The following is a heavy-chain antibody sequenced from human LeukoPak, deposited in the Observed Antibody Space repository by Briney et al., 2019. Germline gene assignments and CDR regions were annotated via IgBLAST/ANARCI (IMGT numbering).Heavy chain of an antibody. CDR2: IYYSGST. D-gene: IGHD1-26*01. J-gene: IGHJ5*02. Sequence: QTSETLSLTCTVSGGSISSSSYYWGWIRQPPGKGLEWIGSIYYSGSTYYNPSLKSRVTMSVDTSKNQFSLNLTSVTAVDTAVYYCVRKQGAGATVWFDPWGQGTLVTVSS. CDR1: GGSISSSSYY. CDR3: VRKQGAGATVWFDP. V-gene: IGHV4-39*07.